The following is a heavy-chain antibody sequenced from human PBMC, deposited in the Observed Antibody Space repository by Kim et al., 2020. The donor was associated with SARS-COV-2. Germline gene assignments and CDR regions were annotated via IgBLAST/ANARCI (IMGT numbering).Heavy chain of an antibody. J-gene: IGHJ3*02. CDR2: IYYSGST. V-gene: IGHV4-31*03. Sequence: SETLSHTCTVSGGSISSGVYYWSWIRQHPGKDLEWIGYIYYSGSTYYNPSLKSRVTISVDTSKNQFSLKLSSVTAADTAVYYCARYYDSSVGAFDIWGQG. CDR3: ARYYDSSVGAFDI. CDR1: GGSISSGVYY. D-gene: IGHD3-22*01.